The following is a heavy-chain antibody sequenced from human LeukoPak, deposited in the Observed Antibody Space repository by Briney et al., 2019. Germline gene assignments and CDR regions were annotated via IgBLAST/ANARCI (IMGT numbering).Heavy chain of an antibody. J-gene: IGHJ4*02. CDR2: ISGSGGST. V-gene: IGHV3-23*01. CDR1: GFTFSSYA. D-gene: IGHD3-16*02. CDR3: AKDRRYYDYVWGSYPPSPIDY. Sequence: GGSLRLSCAASGFTFSSYAMSWVRQAPGKGLEWVSAISGSGGSTYYADSVKGRFTISRGNSKNTLYLQMNSLRAEDTAVYYCAKDRRYYDYVWGSYPPSPIDYWGQGTLVTVSS.